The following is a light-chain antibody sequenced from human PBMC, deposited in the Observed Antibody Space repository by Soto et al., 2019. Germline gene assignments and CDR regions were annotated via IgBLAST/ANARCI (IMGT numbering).Light chain of an antibody. CDR3: SSYTSSSTHV. J-gene: IGLJ1*01. V-gene: IGLV2-14*03. CDR2: DVS. Sequence: QSALTQPASVSGSRGQSITISCTGTSSDVGAYNVVSWYQQHPGKLPKLMIFDVSRRPSGVSDRFSGSKSGNTAYLTISGRQAEDEGDYYCSSYTSSSTHVFGSGTKLTVL. CDR1: SSDVGAYNV.